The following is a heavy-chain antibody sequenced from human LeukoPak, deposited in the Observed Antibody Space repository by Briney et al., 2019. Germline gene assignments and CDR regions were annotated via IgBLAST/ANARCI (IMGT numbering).Heavy chain of an antibody. V-gene: IGHV3-23*01. J-gene: IGHJ4*02. CDR3: AKVIGYSYGCVDY. CDR1: GFTFSSYA. D-gene: IGHD5-18*01. CDR2: ISGSGGST. Sequence: PGGSLRLSCAASGFTFSSYAMSWVRQAPGKGLEWVSAISGSGGSTYYADHVKGRVTISRDNSKNTLYLQMNSLRAEDTAVYYCAKVIGYSYGCVDYWGQGTLVTVSS.